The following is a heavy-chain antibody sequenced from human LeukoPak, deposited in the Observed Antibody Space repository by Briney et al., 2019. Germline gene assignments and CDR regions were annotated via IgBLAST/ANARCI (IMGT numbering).Heavy chain of an antibody. CDR1: GFTFSSYA. CDR3: ARDRGLDYGDYYYYGMDV. CDR2: ISYDGSSK. Sequence: GGSLRLSCAASGFTFSSYAMSWVRQAPGKGLEWVAVISYDGSSKYYADSVKGRFTISRDNSKNTLYLQMNSLRAEDTAVYYCARDRGLDYGDYYYYGMDVWGQGTTVTVSS. D-gene: IGHD4-17*01. V-gene: IGHV3-30-3*01. J-gene: IGHJ6*02.